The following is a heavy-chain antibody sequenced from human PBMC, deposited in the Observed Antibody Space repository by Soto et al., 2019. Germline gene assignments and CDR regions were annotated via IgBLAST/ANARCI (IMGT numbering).Heavy chain of an antibody. CDR3: AKASYYHGSGNYFPFDY. CDR1: GGSINSSDYL. V-gene: IGHV4-31*03. D-gene: IGHD3-10*01. J-gene: IGHJ4*02. CDR2: IYYSGST. Sequence: SETLSLTCTVSGGSINSSDYLWSWIRQHPGKGLEWIGYIYYSGSTYYNPSLKSRVTISVDTSKNQFSLKLSSVTAADTAVYSCAKASYYHGSGNYFPFDYWGQGTLVTVSS.